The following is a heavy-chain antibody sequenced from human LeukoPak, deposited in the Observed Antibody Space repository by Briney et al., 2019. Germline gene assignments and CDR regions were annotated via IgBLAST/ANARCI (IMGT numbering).Heavy chain of an antibody. V-gene: IGHV3-48*03. CDR2: IGSSGRTI. CDR1: GFTFSDYE. J-gene: IGHJ4*02. Sequence: PGGSLRLFCTVSGFTFSDYEMNWVRQAPGKGLEWVSNIGSSGRTIFYADSVKGRFTISRDNAKNSLYLQMNSLRVEDTAVYYCASRRDYWGQGTLVTVSS. CDR3: ASRRDY.